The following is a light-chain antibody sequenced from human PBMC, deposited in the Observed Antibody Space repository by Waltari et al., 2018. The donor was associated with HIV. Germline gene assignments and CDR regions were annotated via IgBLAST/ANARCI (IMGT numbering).Light chain of an antibody. CDR3: QQYYSTPPT. J-gene: IGKJ4*01. CDR2: WAS. Sequence: DIVMTQSPDSLAVSLGERATINRKSSQSVLYSSNNKNYLAWYQQKPGQPPKLLIYWASTRESGVPDRISGSGSGTDFTLTINSLQAEDVALYFCQQYYSTPPTFGGGTKVEIK. V-gene: IGKV4-1*01. CDR1: QSVLYSSNNKNY.